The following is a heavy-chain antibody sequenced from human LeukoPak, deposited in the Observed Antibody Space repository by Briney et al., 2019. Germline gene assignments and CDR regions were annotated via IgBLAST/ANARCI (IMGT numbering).Heavy chain of an antibody. V-gene: IGHV3-30*18. J-gene: IGHJ4*02. D-gene: IGHD2-2*01. CDR2: ISYDGSNK. Sequence: PGRSLRLSCAASGFTFSSYGMHWVRQAPGKGLEWVAVISYDGSNKYYADSVKGRFTISRDNSKNTLYLQMNSLRAGDTAVYYCAKDGDIVVVPAAYYFDYWGQGTLVTVSS. CDR3: AKDGDIVVVPAAYYFDY. CDR1: GFTFSSYG.